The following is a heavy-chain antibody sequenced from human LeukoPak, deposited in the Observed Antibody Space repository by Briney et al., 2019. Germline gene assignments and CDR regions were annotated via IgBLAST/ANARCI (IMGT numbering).Heavy chain of an antibody. CDR1: GGCISSYY. CDR2: FYHSGST. D-gene: IGHD6-19*01. V-gene: IGHV4-59*01. Sequence: SETLSLTSIVSGGCISSYYWSWIRQPPGKGLKWIGYFYHSGSTHYNPSLKSRVTISADTSKNQFSLRLSSVTAADTAVYYCAREHGWRGFDYWGQGTLVTVSS. CDR3: AREHGWRGFDY. J-gene: IGHJ4*02.